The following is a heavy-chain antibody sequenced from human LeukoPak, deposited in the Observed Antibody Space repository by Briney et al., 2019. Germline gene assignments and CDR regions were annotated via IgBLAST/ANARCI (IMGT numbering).Heavy chain of an antibody. V-gene: IGHV1-69*04. Sequence: GASVNVSCKASGGTFSSYAISWVRQAPGQGLEWMGRIIPILGIANYAQKFQGRVTITADKSTSTAYMELSSLRSEDTAVYYCARDSNIRQWLVGTFDYWGQGTLVTVSS. D-gene: IGHD6-19*01. CDR2: IIPILGIA. J-gene: IGHJ4*02. CDR3: ARDSNIRQWLVGTFDY. CDR1: GGTFSSYA.